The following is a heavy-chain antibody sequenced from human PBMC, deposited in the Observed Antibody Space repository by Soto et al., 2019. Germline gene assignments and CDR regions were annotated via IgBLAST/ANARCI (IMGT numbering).Heavy chain of an antibody. CDR2: IYYSGST. Sequence: SETLSLTCTVSGGSISSGGYYWSWIRQHPGKGLEWIGYIYYSGSTYYNPSLKSRVTISVDTSKNQFSLKLSSVTAADTAVYYCASQSIFGVVNYYGMDVWGQGTTVTVSS. V-gene: IGHV4-31*03. D-gene: IGHD3-3*01. J-gene: IGHJ6*02. CDR1: GGSISSGGYY. CDR3: ASQSIFGVVNYYGMDV.